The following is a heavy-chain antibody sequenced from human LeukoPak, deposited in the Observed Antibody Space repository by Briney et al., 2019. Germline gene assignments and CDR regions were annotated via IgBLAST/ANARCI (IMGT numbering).Heavy chain of an antibody. CDR1: GFTFDDYA. V-gene: IGHV3-20*04. CDR2: INWNGGST. D-gene: IGHD5-24*01. J-gene: IGHJ3*01. CDR3: AKDIQLSA. Sequence: GGSLRLSCAASGFTFDDYAMSWVRQAPGKGLEWVSGINWNGGSTGYVDSVKGRFTISRDNSKKTLSLQMNSLRVEDTAIYYCAKDIQLSAWGLGTMVTVSS.